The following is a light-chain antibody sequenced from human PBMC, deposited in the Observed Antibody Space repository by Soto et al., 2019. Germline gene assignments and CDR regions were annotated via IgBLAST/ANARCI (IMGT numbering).Light chain of an antibody. V-gene: IGKV3-20*01. CDR1: QSVSSSY. Sequence: EIVLTQSPRTLSLSPGEGATLSCRASQSVSSSYLAWYQQKPGQAPRLLIYGASSRATGIPDRFSGSGSGTDFTLTISRLEPEDFAVYYCQQYANSPLTFGPGTKVDIK. CDR3: QQYANSPLT. CDR2: GAS. J-gene: IGKJ3*01.